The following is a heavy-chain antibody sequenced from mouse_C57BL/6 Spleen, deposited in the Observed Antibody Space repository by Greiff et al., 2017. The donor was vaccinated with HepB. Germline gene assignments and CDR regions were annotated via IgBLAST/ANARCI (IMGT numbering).Heavy chain of an antibody. J-gene: IGHJ2*01. CDR2: IDRYDSDT. V-gene: IGHV1-52*01. CDR3: ARRRDYSSYFDY. CDR1: GYTFTSYW. Sequence: QVQLQQPGAELVRPGSSVKLSYKASGYTFTSYWMHWVKQRPIQGLEWIGNIDRYDSDTHYNQKFKDKATLTVDKSSSTAYMQVSSLTSEDSAVYYGARRRDYSSYFDYWGQGTTLTVSS. D-gene: IGHD2-5*01.